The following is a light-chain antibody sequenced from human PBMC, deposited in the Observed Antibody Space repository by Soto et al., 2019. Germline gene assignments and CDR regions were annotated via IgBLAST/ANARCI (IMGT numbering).Light chain of an antibody. V-gene: IGKV1-5*03. CDR1: QSIRDS. CDR2: RAS. J-gene: IGKJ1*01. CDR3: QQYHSWT. Sequence: DIQMTQSPSTLAAFLGDRVTTTCRANQSIRDSMAWYQQRPVKAPKLLIYRASSLESGVPSRFSGSGSGTEFILTISSLQPDDFATYYCQQYHSWTFGQGTKVDIK.